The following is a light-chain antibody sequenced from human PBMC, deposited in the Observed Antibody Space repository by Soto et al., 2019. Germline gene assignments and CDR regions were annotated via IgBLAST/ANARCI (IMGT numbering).Light chain of an antibody. CDR1: QTISSW. J-gene: IGKJ1*01. V-gene: IGKV1-5*03. CDR3: QHYYSDSEA. Sequence: DIQITPSSSTLSGSVGDRVTITCRASQTISSWLAWYQQKPGKAPKLLIYKASTLESGVPSRFSGSGSGTEFTLTISSLQPDDFATYYCQHYYSDSEAFGQGTKVDIK. CDR2: KAS.